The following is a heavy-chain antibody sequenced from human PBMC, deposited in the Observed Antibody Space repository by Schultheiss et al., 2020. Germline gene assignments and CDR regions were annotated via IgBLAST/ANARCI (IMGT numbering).Heavy chain of an antibody. CDR3: ARAGSWFDY. D-gene: IGHD3-10*01. J-gene: IGHJ4*02. CDR1: GGSFSGYY. V-gene: IGHV4-34*01. Sequence: SETLSLTCAVYGGSFSGYYWSWIRQPPGKGLEWIGEINHSGSTNYNPSLKSRVTISVDTSKNQFSLKLSSVTAADTALYYCARAGSWFDYWGQGTLVTVSS. CDR2: INHSGST.